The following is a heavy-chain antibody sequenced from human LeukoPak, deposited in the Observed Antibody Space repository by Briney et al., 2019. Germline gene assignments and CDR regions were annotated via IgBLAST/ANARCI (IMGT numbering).Heavy chain of an antibody. CDR1: GGSLSSSNY. J-gene: IGHJ4*02. Sequence: SETLSLTCTVSGGSLSSSNYWSWVRQPPGKGLEWIGEIYQSGSTNYNPSLKSRVAISVDTSNNQFSLKLNSVTAADTAVYFCTRRNSGYDWAFDYWGQGTLVTVSS. D-gene: IGHD5-12*01. CDR2: IYQSGST. V-gene: IGHV4-4*02. CDR3: TRRNSGYDWAFDY.